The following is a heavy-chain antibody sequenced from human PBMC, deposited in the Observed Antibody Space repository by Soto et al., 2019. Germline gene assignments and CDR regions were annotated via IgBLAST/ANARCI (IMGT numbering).Heavy chain of an antibody. V-gene: IGHV3-9*01. CDR2: ISWNSAKI. D-gene: IGHD5-12*01. CDR1: GFIFDDYA. Sequence: EVQLVESGGGLVQPGRPLRLSCAASGFIFDDYAMHWVRQAPGKGLEWVSGISWNSAKIRYADSVKGRFTISRDNAKNSLYLQMNSLRAEDTALYYCAKDAGATKYYFDYWGQGTLVTVSS. J-gene: IGHJ4*02. CDR3: AKDAGATKYYFDY.